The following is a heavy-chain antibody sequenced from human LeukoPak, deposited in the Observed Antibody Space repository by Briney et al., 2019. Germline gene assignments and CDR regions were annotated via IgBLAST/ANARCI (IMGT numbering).Heavy chain of an antibody. CDR2: ICTGDSDT. CDR3: ARPITGAGTDLGY. J-gene: IGHJ4*02. Sequence: GESLKISCKASGYTFTSFFIGRVRQMPGQGLEWMGIICTGDSDTRYSPSFQGQVTISVDKSISTAYLQWRSLKASDTAIYYCARPITGAGTDLGYWGQGTLVTVSS. CDR1: GYTFTSFF. V-gene: IGHV5-51*01. D-gene: IGHD6-13*01.